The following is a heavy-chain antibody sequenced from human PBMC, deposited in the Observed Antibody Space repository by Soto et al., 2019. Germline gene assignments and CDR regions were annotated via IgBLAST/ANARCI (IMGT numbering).Heavy chain of an antibody. CDR3: ARDIDYYDSSGYYRDY. J-gene: IGHJ4*02. Sequence: EVQLVESGGGLVKPGGSLRLSCAASGFTFSSYSMNWVRQAPGKGLEWVSSISSSSSYIYYADSVKGRFTISSDNAHNSLYLQMNSLRAEDTAVYYCARDIDYYDSSGYYRDYWGQGTLVTVSS. V-gene: IGHV3-21*01. D-gene: IGHD3-22*01. CDR2: ISSSSSYI. CDR1: GFTFSSYS.